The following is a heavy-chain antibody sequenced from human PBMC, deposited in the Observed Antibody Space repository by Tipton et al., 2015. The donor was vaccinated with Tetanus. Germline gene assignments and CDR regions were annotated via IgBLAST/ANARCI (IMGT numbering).Heavy chain of an antibody. CDR2: INPNSGGT. V-gene: IGHV1-2*04. CDR3: ARGGVEGYDSSGVDAFDI. J-gene: IGHJ3*02. Sequence: QMQLVQSGAEVKKPGASVKVSCKASGYTFTGYYMHWVRQAPGQGLEWIRWINPNSGGTNYAQKIQGWVTMTRDTSISTAYMELSRLRSDDMAVYYCARGGVEGYDSSGVDAFDIWGQGTMVTVSS. CDR1: GYTFTGYY. D-gene: IGHD3-22*01.